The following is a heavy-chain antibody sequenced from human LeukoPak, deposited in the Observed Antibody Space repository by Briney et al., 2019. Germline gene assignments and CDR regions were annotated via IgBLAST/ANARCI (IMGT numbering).Heavy chain of an antibody. J-gene: IGHJ6*02. D-gene: IGHD2-15*01. Sequence: GSLRLSCAASGFTFSSYSMNWVRQAPGKGLEWVSYISSSSSTIYYADSVKGRFTISRDNAKNSLYLQMNSLRDEDTAVYYCARDDSSGGREYYYGMDVWGQGTTVTVSS. V-gene: IGHV3-48*02. CDR1: GFTFSSYS. CDR2: ISSSSSTI. CDR3: ARDDSSGGREYYYGMDV.